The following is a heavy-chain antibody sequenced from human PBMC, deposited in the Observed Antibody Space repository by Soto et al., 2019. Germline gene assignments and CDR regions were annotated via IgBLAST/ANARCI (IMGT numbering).Heavy chain of an antibody. V-gene: IGHV4-31*03. CDR1: GGSISSGGYY. CDR3: ARGGIAAAAPPDY. CDR2: IYYSGST. D-gene: IGHD6-13*01. J-gene: IGHJ4*02. Sequence: QVQLQESGPGLVKPSQTLSLTCTVSGGSISSGGYYWSWIRQHPGKGLEWIGYIYYSGSTYYNPSLMRRVTTSVDTSKNQFSLKLSSVTAADTAVYYCARGGIAAAAPPDYWGQGTLVTVSS.